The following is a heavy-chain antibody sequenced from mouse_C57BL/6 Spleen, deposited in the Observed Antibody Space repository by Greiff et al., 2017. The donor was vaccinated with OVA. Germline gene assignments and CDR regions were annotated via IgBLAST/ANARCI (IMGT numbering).Heavy chain of an antibody. CDR3: ARGVFNAMDY. Sequence: EVKLQESGPELVKPGASVKMSCKASGYTFTDYNMHWVKQSHGKSLEWIGYINPNNGGTSYNQKFKGKATLTVTKSSSTAYMELRSLTSEDSAVYYCARGVFNAMDYWGQGTSVTVSS. V-gene: IGHV1-22*01. J-gene: IGHJ4*01. CDR1: GYTFTDYN. CDR2: INPNNGGT.